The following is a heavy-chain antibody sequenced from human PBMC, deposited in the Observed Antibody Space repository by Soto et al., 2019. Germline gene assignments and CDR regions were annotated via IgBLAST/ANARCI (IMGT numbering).Heavy chain of an antibody. Sequence: PSETLSLTCTVSGGSISSRSYYWGWIRQPPGKGLEWIGSIYYSGNAYYIPSLKSRVAVSVDTSKNQFSLKVTSVTATDTAVYYCARHKDTSSRYLLPDFWGQGTLVTVSS. D-gene: IGHD6-13*01. CDR3: ARHKDTSSRYLLPDF. V-gene: IGHV4-39*01. CDR1: GGSISSRSYY. J-gene: IGHJ4*02. CDR2: IYYSGNA.